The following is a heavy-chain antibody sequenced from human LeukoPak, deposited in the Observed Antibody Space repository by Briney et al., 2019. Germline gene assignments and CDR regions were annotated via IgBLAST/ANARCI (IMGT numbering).Heavy chain of an antibody. V-gene: IGHV4-34*01. Sequence: SETLSLTCAVYGGSCDDYYCSWIRQPPGKGLERIGEVHPHGILYYNSSLLSRVTISIDTSKTQFSLRLTSVTASDTAFYYCARGRDRSKAGDLWGQGSLVTVSS. CDR2: VHPHGIL. CDR1: GGSCDDYY. CDR3: ARGRDRSKAGDL. D-gene: IGHD5-24*01. J-gene: IGHJ5*02.